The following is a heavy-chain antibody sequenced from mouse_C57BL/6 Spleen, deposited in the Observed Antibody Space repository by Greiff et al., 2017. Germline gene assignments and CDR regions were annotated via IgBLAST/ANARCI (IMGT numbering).Heavy chain of an antibody. Sequence: EVKLVESGGDLVKPGGSLKLSCAASGFTFSSYGMSWVRQTPDKRLEWVATISSGGSYTYYPDSVKGRFTISRDNAKNTLYLQMSSLKSEDTAMYYCARQNYGYDPFDYWGQGTTLTVSS. D-gene: IGHD2-2*01. CDR3: ARQNYGYDPFDY. CDR1: GFTFSSYG. CDR2: ISSGGSYT. V-gene: IGHV5-6*01. J-gene: IGHJ2*01.